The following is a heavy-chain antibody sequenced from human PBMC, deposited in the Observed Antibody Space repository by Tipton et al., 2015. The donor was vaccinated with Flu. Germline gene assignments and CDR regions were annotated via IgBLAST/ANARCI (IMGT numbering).Heavy chain of an antibody. CDR1: DGSITSGSYY. V-gene: IGHV4-31*03. J-gene: IGHJ5*02. CDR2: HYYTGST. D-gene: IGHD6-13*01. Sequence: TLSLTCTVSDGSITSGSYYWTWIRQPPGKGLEWIGNHYYTGSTYYNPSLKSRVTISVDTSKNQFSLKVSSVTAADTAVYYWARDPGSRMFDPWGQGTLVTVSS. CDR3: ARDPGSRMFDP.